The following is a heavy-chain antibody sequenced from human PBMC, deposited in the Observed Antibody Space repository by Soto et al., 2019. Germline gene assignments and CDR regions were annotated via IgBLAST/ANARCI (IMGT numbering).Heavy chain of an antibody. CDR2: INHSGST. CDR3: ARVLGYCSSTSCFLPTRFDP. V-gene: IGHV4-34*01. J-gene: IGHJ5*02. D-gene: IGHD2-2*01. Sequence: SETLSLTCAVYGGSFSGYYWSWIRQPPGKGLEWIGEINHSGSTNYNPSLKSRVTISVDTSKNQFSLKLSSVTAADTAVYYCARVLGYCSSTSCFLPTRFDPWGQGTLVTVSS. CDR1: GGSFSGYY.